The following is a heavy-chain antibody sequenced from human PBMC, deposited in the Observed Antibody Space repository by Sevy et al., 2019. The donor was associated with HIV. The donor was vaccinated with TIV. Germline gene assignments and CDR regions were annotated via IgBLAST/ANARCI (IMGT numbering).Heavy chain of an antibody. D-gene: IGHD3-10*01. CDR2: DSTSGST. CDR1: SASFSAYY. V-gene: IGHV4-4*07. CDR3: ARDDLVVGGGSNWFDP. J-gene: IGHJ5*02. Sequence: SEILSLTCTVSSASFSAYYWSWIRQPAGKGLEWIGRDSTSGSTNYNPSLKSRVTMSLDTSKNHFSLKLSSVTAADTAIYYCARDDLVVGGGSNWFDPWGQGALVTVSS.